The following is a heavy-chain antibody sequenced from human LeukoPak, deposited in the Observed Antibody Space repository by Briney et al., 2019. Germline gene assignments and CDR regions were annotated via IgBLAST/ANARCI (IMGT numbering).Heavy chain of an antibody. Sequence: ASVKVSCKASGGTFSSYAISWVRQAPGQGLEWMGWINAGNGNTKYSQKFQGRVTITRDTSASTAYMELSSLRSEDTAVYYCARDGQMYYYDSSGYPNYWGQGTLVTVSS. CDR3: ARDGQMYYYDSSGYPNY. D-gene: IGHD3-22*01. V-gene: IGHV1-3*01. J-gene: IGHJ4*02. CDR2: INAGNGNT. CDR1: GGTFSSYA.